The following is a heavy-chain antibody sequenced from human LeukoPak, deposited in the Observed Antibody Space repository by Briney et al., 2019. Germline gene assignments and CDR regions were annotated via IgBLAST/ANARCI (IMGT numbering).Heavy chain of an antibody. J-gene: IGHJ4*02. V-gene: IGHV1-8*01. D-gene: IGHD3-3*01. CDR3: ARGPNYDFWSGYAIDY. CDR2: MNPNSGNT. CDR1: GYTFTSYD. Sequence: ASVKVSCKASGYTFTSYDINWVRQATGQGLEWMGWMNPNSGNTGYAQKFQGRVTMTRNTSISTAYMELSSLRSEDTAVYYCARGPNYDFWSGYAIDYWGQGTLVTVSP.